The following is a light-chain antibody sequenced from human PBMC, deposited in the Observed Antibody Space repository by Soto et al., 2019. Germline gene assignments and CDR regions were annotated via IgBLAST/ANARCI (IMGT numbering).Light chain of an antibody. CDR1: QSLVHSDGNTY. CDR3: QQYYDLPMT. CDR2: KAS. Sequence: IVLTQSPLSLPVTLGQPASISCRSSQSLVHSDGNTYLNWFQQRPGQSPRRLIYKASNRDSGVPDRFSGSGSGTDFTLSISRVEADDFAVYFCQQYYDLPMTFGQGTRLEIK. J-gene: IGKJ5*01. V-gene: IGKV2-30*02.